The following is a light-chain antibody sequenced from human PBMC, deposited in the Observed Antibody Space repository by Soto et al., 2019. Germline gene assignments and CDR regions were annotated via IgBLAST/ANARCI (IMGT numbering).Light chain of an antibody. CDR1: SSNIGSNT. CDR3: AAWDDSLNGPV. V-gene: IGLV1-44*01. Sequence: QSVLTQPPSASGTPGQRVTISCSGSSSNIGSNTVNWFQQLPGTAPKLLIYSNNQRPSGVPDRFSGSKSGTSASLAITGLQSEDEADYYCAAWDDSLNGPVFCGGTKVTVL. J-gene: IGLJ2*01. CDR2: SNN.